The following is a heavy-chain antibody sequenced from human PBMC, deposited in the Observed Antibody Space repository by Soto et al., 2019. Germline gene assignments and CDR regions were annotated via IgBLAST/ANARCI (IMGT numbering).Heavy chain of an antibody. CDR3: AKEGSPKVSRWDDY. D-gene: IGHD1-26*01. Sequence: GGSLRLSCAASGFTFSDYRIDWIRQAPGKGLEWVAVISHEGGTQYYADSARGRFTVSRDNSKNILYLQMDSLRPEDTAVYFCAKEGSPKVSRWDDYWGQGP. CDR1: GFTFSDYR. CDR2: ISHEGGTQ. V-gene: IGHV3-30*18. J-gene: IGHJ4*02.